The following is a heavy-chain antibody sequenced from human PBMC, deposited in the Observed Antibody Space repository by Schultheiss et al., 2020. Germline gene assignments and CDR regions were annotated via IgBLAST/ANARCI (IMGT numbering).Heavy chain of an antibody. CDR3: ARQSGTDY. V-gene: IGHV4-59*08. D-gene: IGHD2-15*01. CDR1: GGSISSYY. J-gene: IGHJ4*02. Sequence: SSPLSLTCTVSGGSISSYYWSWIRQPPGKGLEWIGYIYYSGSTNYNPSLKSRVTISVDTSKNQFSLKLSSVTAADTAVYYCARQSGTDYWGQGTLVTVSS. CDR2: IYYSGST.